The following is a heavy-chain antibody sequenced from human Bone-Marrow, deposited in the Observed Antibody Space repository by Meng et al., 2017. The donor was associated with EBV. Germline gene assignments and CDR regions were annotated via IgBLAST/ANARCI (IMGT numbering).Heavy chain of an antibody. CDR2: FDPEDGET. D-gene: IGHD6-6*01. Sequence: QVQLGKSGAERKKPGASGKVSCEVSGYTLTELSMHWVRQAPGKGLEWMGGFDPEDGETIYAQKFQGRVTMTEDTSTDTAYMELSSLRSEDTAVYYCATFRPPTSIADNWFDPWGQGTLVTVSS. CDR1: GYTLTELS. CDR3: ATFRPPTSIADNWFDP. J-gene: IGHJ5*02. V-gene: IGHV1-24*01.